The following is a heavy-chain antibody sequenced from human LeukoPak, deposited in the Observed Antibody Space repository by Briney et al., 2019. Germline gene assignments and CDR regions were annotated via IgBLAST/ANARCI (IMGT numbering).Heavy chain of an antibody. J-gene: IGHJ6*03. CDR3: ARTANHYYNYMDV. Sequence: SETLSLTCTVSGGSISSSSYYWGWIRQPPGKGLEWIGSIYYSGSTYYNPSLKSRVTISVDTSKNQFSLKLSSVTAADTAVYYCARTANHYYNYMDVWGKGTTVTVSS. CDR1: GGSISSSSYY. V-gene: IGHV4-39*07. CDR2: IYYSGST.